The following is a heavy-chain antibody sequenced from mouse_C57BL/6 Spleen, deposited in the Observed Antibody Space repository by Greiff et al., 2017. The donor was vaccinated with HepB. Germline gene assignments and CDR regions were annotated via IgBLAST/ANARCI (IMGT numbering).Heavy chain of an antibody. J-gene: IGHJ2*01. D-gene: IGHD1-1*01. CDR2: IDPSDSYT. V-gene: IGHV1-69*01. Sequence: QVQLQQPGAELVMPGASVKLSCKASGYTFTSYWMHWVKQRPGQGLEWIGEIDPSDSYTNYNQKFKGKSTLTVDKSSSTAYMQLSSLTSEDSAVYYCARRFYDYGSISFDYWGQGTTLTVSS. CDR3: ARRFYDYGSISFDY. CDR1: GYTFTSYW.